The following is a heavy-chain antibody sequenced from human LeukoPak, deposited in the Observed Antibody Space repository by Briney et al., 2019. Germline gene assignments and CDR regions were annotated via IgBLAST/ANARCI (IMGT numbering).Heavy chain of an antibody. CDR2: IYYSGST. J-gene: IGHJ4*02. CDR3: ARHAGGIAAAGTRPFDY. CDR1: GDSISTYY. Sequence: PSDTLSLTCTVSGDSISTYYWGWIRQPPGKGLEWIGSIYYSGSTYYNPSLKSRVTMSVDTSKSQFSLKLSSVTAADTAVYYCARHAGGIAAAGTRPFDYWGQGTLVTVSS. V-gene: IGHV4-39*01. D-gene: IGHD6-13*01.